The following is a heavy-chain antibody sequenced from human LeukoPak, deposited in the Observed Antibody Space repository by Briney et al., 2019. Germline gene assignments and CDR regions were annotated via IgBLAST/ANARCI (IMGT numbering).Heavy chain of an antibody. J-gene: IGHJ3*02. Sequence: GGSLRLSCAASGFTSSGYTLNWVRQAPGKGLEWVSYISRTSDIVSYADSVRGRFTISRDNAKNSLYLQMSSLRAEDTAVYYCARDYGYAFDTWGQGTMVTVSS. CDR1: GFTSSGYT. D-gene: IGHD3-16*01. V-gene: IGHV3-48*01. CDR3: ARDYGYAFDT. CDR2: ISRTSDIV.